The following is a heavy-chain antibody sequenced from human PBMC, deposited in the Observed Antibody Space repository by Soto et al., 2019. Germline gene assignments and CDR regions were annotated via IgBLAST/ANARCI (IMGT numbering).Heavy chain of an antibody. CDR1: GYSFTSYW. CDR2: IDPSDSYT. V-gene: IGHV5-10-1*01. Sequence: GESLKISCKGSGYSFTSYWISWVRQMPGKGLEWMGRIDPSDSYTNYSPSFQGHVTISADNSISTAYLQLSSLKASDTAMYYCARLTGYYDSSGYPDYWGQGTLVTVSS. CDR3: ARLTGYYDSSGYPDY. J-gene: IGHJ4*02. D-gene: IGHD3-22*01.